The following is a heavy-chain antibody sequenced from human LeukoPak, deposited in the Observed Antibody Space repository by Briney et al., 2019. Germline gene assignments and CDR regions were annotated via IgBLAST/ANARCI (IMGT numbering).Heavy chain of an antibody. J-gene: IGHJ4*02. CDR3: ARGWLQSGFDY. D-gene: IGHD5-24*01. CDR1: GDSLSTNRAG. Sequence: SQTLSLTCAISGDSLSTNRAGWNWIRQSPSRGLAWLGRTYYSSSWYNDYAVSVKSRLSISADTSKNQFSLLLSSVTPDDTAVYFCARGWLQSGFDYWGQGTLVTVSS. CDR2: TYYSSSWYN. V-gene: IGHV6-1*01.